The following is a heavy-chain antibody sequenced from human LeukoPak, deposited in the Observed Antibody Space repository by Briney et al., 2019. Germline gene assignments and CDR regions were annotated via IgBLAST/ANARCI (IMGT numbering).Heavy chain of an antibody. CDR3: AKVGAYGPHGYAFDI. V-gene: IGHV3-33*06. D-gene: IGHD3-10*01. CDR2: IWYDGSNK. CDR1: GFTFSSYG. Sequence: GRSLRPSCAASGFTFSSYGMHWVRQAPGKGLEWVAVIWYDGSNKYYADSVKGRFTISRDNSKNTLYLQMNSLRAEDTAVYYCAKVGAYGPHGYAFDIWGQGTMVTVSS. J-gene: IGHJ3*02.